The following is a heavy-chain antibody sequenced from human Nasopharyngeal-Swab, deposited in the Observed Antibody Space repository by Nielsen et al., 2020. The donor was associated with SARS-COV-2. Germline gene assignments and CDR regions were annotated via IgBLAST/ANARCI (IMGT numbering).Heavy chain of an antibody. J-gene: IGHJ4*02. CDR1: GYTFTSYA. CDR2: ITAGNGNT. CDR3: ARGIAAAGTLDY. V-gene: IGHV1-3*01. Sequence: ASVKVSCKASGYTFTSYAMHWVRQAPGQRLEWMGWITAGNGNTKYSQKFQGRVTITRDTSASTAYMELSSLRSEDTAVHYCARGIAAAGTLDYWGQGTLVTVSS. D-gene: IGHD6-13*01.